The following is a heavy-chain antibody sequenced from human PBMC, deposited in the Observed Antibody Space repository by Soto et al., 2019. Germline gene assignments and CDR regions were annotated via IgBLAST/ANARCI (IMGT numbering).Heavy chain of an antibody. CDR1: GFTFSSYG. J-gene: IGHJ4*02. CDR2: ISYDGSDK. V-gene: IGHV3-30*18. D-gene: IGHD4-17*01. CDR3: AKDIEGGDYGDYGGNDY. Sequence: QVQLVESGGGVVQPGRSLRLSCAASGFTFSSYGMHWVRQAPGKGLAWVAVISYDGSDKYYAGSVKGRFTISRDNSKNTLYLQINSLRADDTAVYYCAKDIEGGDYGDYGGNDYWGQGTLVIVSS.